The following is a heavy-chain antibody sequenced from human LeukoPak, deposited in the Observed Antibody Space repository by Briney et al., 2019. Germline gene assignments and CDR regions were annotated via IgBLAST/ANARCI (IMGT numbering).Heavy chain of an antibody. V-gene: IGHV3-30*04. CDR1: GFTFSSYA. CDR2: ISYDGSNK. Sequence: GGSLRLSCAASGFTFSSYAMHWARQAPGKGLEWGAVISYDGSNKYYADSVKGRFTISRDNSKNTLYLQMNSLRAEDTAVYYCARDHGRLRLGESTNWFDPWGQGTLVTVSS. J-gene: IGHJ5*02. D-gene: IGHD3-16*01. CDR3: ARDHGRLRLGESTNWFDP.